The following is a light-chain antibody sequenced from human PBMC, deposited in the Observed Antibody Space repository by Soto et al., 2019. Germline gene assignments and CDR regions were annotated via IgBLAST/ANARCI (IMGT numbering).Light chain of an antibody. J-gene: IGKJ5*01. CDR1: QSISSY. V-gene: IGKV1-39*01. CDR2: AAS. Sequence: DIQMTQSPSSLSASVGDRVTITCRASQSISSYLNWYQQKPGKAPKLLIYAASSLQSGVPSSFSGSGSATDFTLTISSLKTEDFATYYCQQSYSTHTITFGQGTRLEIK. CDR3: QQSYSTHTIT.